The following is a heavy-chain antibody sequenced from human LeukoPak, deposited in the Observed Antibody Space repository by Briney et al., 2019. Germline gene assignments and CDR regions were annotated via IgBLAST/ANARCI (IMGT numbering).Heavy chain of an antibody. CDR2: ISSSGSTI. CDR3: ARDRFSSSGYYYYGMDV. D-gene: IGHD6-13*01. V-gene: IGHV3-11*01. J-gene: IGHJ6*02. CDR1: GFTFSDYY. Sequence: AGGSLRLSCAASGFTFSDYYMSWIRQAPGKGLEWVSYISSSGSTIYYADSVKGRFTISRDNAKNSLYLQMNSLRAEDTAVYYCARDRFSSSGYYYYGMDVWGQGTTVTVS.